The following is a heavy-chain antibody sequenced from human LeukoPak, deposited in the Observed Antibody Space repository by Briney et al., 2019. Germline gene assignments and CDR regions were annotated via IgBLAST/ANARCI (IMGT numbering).Heavy chain of an antibody. D-gene: IGHD2-15*01. Sequence: GAAVMVSCKASGYTFTSYAMHWVRQAPGQRLEWMGWINAVNDNTEYSQEFQGRVTITRDTSASTAYMELSSLRSEDTAVYYCARHLGYCTGGTCYPNWFDPWGQGTLVTVSS. CDR2: INAVNDNT. CDR3: ARHLGYCTGGTCYPNWFDP. J-gene: IGHJ5*02. CDR1: GYTFTSYA. V-gene: IGHV1-3*01.